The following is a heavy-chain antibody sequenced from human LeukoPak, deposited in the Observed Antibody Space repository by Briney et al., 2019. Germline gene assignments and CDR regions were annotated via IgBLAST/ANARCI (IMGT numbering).Heavy chain of an antibody. CDR1: GFTFTGYY. Sequence: ASVKVSCKASGFTFTGYYLHWVRQAPGQGLEWMGWLNPNSGDTNYGQKFKGRVTMTRDTSINTGYMELTRLRSDDTAVYYCAKVGDFHGLDVWDQGTTVTVSS. J-gene: IGHJ6*02. D-gene: IGHD3-10*01. CDR2: LNPNSGDT. CDR3: AKVGDFHGLDV. V-gene: IGHV1-2*02.